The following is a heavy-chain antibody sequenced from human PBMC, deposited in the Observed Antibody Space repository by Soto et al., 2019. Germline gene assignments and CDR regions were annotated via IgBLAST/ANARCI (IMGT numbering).Heavy chain of an antibody. CDR1: GGTPSNSA. CDR2: IIPVFGLV. J-gene: IGHJ6*02. V-gene: IGHV1-69*01. D-gene: IGHD3-22*01. CDR3: AGGRIVVVGSRAYYGMDV. Sequence: QVHLLQQSGAEVKKPGSSVKVSCKASGGTPSNSAISWVRQAPGQGLEWMGGIIPVFGLVKYAQNFQGRVTITADESTNTAYMELSSLRPEDTAVYYCAGGRIVVVGSRAYYGMDVWGQGTTVTVSS.